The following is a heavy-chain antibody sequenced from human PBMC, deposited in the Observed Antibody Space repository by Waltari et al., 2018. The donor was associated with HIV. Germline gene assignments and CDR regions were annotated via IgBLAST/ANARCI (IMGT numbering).Heavy chain of an antibody. CDR2: ISGSGGST. CDR1: GFTFSSYA. J-gene: IGHJ5*02. D-gene: IGHD4-4*01. Sequence: EVQLLESGGGLVQPGGSLRLSCAASGFTFSSYAMIWVRQAPGKGLEWVSAISGSGGSTYYADSVKGRFTISRDNSKNTLYLQMNSLRAEDTAVYYCAKELEDQTTVTTGFDPWGQGTLVTVSS. V-gene: IGHV3-23*01. CDR3: AKELEDQTTVTTGFDP.